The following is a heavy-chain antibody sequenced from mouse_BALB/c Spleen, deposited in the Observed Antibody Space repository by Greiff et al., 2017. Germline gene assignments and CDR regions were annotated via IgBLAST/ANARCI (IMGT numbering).Heavy chain of an antibody. D-gene: IGHD2-14*01. CDR2: ISSGGSYT. V-gene: IGHV5-6-4*01. CDR3: TRETDRYDGDASNFDY. J-gene: IGHJ2*01. CDR1: GFTFSSYT. Sequence: EVKLVESGGGLVKPGGSLKLSCAASGFTFSSYTMSWVRQTPEKRLEWVATISSGGSYTYYPDSVKGRFTISRDNAKNTLYLQMSSLKSEDTAMYYCTRETDRYDGDASNFDYWGQGTTLTVSS.